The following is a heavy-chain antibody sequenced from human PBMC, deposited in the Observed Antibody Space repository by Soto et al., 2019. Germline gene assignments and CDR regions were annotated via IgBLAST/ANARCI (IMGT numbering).Heavy chain of an antibody. CDR1: GDSINTYF. Sequence: KPSETLSLTCTVSGDSINTYFWSWIRQSPGKRLEWIGYISYSGTTNYNPSLKSRVSISIDTSKNEFSLNLSSVTAADTAVYYCGIHKKINDVLTGYLDYWGQGKLVTVSS. J-gene: IGHJ4*02. V-gene: IGHV4-59*08. CDR3: GIHKKINDVLTGYLDY. D-gene: IGHD3-9*01. CDR2: ISYSGTT.